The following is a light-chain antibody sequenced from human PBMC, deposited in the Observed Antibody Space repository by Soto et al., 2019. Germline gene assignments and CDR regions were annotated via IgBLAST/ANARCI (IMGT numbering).Light chain of an antibody. CDR3: MQALQTPYT. Sequence: DIVMTQSPLSLPVTPGEPASISCRASQILLHSNGNNYLDWYLQKPGQSPQLLIHLGSHRASGVPDRFSGSGSGTDFTLKISRVEAEDVGVYYCMQALQTPYTFGQGTKLEIK. V-gene: IGKV2-28*01. J-gene: IGKJ2*01. CDR1: QILLHSNGNNY. CDR2: LGS.